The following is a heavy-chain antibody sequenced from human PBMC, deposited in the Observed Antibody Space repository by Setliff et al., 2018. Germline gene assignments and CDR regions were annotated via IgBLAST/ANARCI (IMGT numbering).Heavy chain of an antibody. CDR3: RVWVDMIEVDS. CDR2: KSTRGDT. D-gene: IGHD3-22*01. V-gene: IGHV4-4*08. J-gene: IGHJ4*02. CDR1: GGSIDSSF. Sequence: PSETLSLTCTVSGGSIDSSFWNWIRQSPEKGLEWIGYKSTRGDTNYNPSLKSRVTMSVDTSKNQFSLKLTSVTAADTAVYYCRVWVDMIEVDSWAQGTLVTVSS.